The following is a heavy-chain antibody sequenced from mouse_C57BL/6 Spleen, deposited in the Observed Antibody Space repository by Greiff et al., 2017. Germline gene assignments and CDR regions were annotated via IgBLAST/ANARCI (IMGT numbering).Heavy chain of an antibody. Sequence: VQLKESGPVLVKPGASVKMSCKASGYTFTDYYMNWVKQSHGKSLEWIGVINPYNGGTSYNQKFKGKATLTVDKSSSTAYMELNSLTSEDSAVXYCLNWDEYYYAMDYWGQGTSVTVSS. CDR3: LNWDEYYYAMDY. CDR1: GYTFTDYY. V-gene: IGHV1-19*01. D-gene: IGHD4-1*01. J-gene: IGHJ4*01. CDR2: INPYNGGT.